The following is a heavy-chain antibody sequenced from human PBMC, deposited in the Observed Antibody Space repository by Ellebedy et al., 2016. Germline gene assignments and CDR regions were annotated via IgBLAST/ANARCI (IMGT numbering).Heavy chain of an antibody. CDR3: AKSYCSSTSCYTAN. V-gene: IGHV3-9*01. CDR1: GFTFDDYA. D-gene: IGHD2-2*02. Sequence: SLKISXAASGFTFDDYAMHWVRQAPGKGLEWVSGISWNSGSIGYADSVKGRFTISRDNAKNSLYLQMNSLRAEDTALYYCAKSYCSSTSCYTANWGQGTLVTVSS. J-gene: IGHJ4*02. CDR2: ISWNSGSI.